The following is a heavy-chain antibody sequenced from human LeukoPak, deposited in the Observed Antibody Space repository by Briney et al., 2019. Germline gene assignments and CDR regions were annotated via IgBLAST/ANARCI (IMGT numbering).Heavy chain of an antibody. CDR1: GFPFSSYW. CDR3: TRVGYIDEGIDY. CDR2: IKQDGSKE. D-gene: IGHD5-24*01. J-gene: IGHJ4*02. Sequence: AGGSLRLSCVASGFPFSSYWMTWVRRAPGKGLEWVANIKQDGSKESYVDSVKGRFTISRDNAKNSLYLQMNSLRAEDTAIYYCTRVGYIDEGIDYWGQGTLVTVSS. V-gene: IGHV3-7*04.